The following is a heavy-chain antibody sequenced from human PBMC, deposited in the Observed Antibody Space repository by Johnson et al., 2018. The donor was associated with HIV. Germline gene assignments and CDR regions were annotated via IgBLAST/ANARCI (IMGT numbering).Heavy chain of an antibody. CDR3: ASRNRGGHYYYDSRTDAFDI. Sequence: EVQLVESGGGLVQPGGSLRLSCAASGFTVSSNYMSWVRQAPGKGLEWGSVIYSGGSTYYADSAKGRFTISRDNSKNTLYLQMNSLRGEDTAVYYCASRNRGGHYYYDSRTDAFDIWGQGTMVTVSS. CDR1: GFTVSSNY. D-gene: IGHD3-22*01. CDR2: IYSGGST. V-gene: IGHV3-66*01. J-gene: IGHJ3*02.